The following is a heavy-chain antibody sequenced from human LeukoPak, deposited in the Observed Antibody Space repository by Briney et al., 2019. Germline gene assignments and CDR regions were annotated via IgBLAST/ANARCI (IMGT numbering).Heavy chain of an antibody. CDR1: GGSISSSFW. D-gene: IGHD5-18*01. J-gene: IGHJ4*02. CDR3: ARRSNYGYGYYFDY. CDR2: IYHSGST. Sequence: SETLSLTCAVSGGSISSSFWWSWVRQPPGKGLEWIGEIYHSGSTNYNPSLKSRVTISVDKSKNQFSLKLSSVTAADTAVYYCARRSNYGYGYYFDYWGQGTLVTVSS. V-gene: IGHV4-4*02.